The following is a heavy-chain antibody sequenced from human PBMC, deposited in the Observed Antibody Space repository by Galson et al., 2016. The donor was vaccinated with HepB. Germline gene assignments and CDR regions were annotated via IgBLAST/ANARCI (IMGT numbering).Heavy chain of an antibody. D-gene: IGHD3-22*01. CDR1: GFTFSSFG. Sequence: SLRLSRAASGFTFSSFGMNWVRQAPGKGLEWVSYISSTSTYTNYADSVKGRFTISRDNAKSSLYLQMNSLRAEDTAVYYCARDVEYGYYYDSSAWYFDLWGRGTLVTVPS. CDR2: ISSTSTYT. J-gene: IGHJ2*01. V-gene: IGHV3-21*05. CDR3: ARDVEYGYYYDSSAWYFDL.